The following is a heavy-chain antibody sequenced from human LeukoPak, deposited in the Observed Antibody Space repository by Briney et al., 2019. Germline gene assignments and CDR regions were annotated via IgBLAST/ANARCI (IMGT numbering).Heavy chain of an antibody. D-gene: IGHD5-24*01. CDR1: GYTFTGYF. Sequence: ASVKVSCKASGYTFTGYFMHWVRQAPGQGLEWMGWMNPNSGGTNYAQRFQGRVTMTRDTSITTAYMELTRLRSDDTAVYYCARDSPEMATITENNNFDYWGQGTLVTVSS. V-gene: IGHV1-2*02. J-gene: IGHJ4*02. CDR3: ARDSPEMATITENNNFDY. CDR2: MNPNSGGT.